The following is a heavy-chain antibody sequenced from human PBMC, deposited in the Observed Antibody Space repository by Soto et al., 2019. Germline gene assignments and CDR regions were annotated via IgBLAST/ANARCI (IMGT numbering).Heavy chain of an antibody. D-gene: IGHD3-16*01. CDR2: ISAYNGNT. V-gene: IGHV1-18*01. Sequence: QVQLVQYGAEVKKPGASVKVSCKASGYPFTSYGISWVRQAPGQGLDWMGWISAYNGNTNSAQKRQDTVPMTTDTSTRTAYVELRSLRSGDTAVYYCPRGSYAYYYLGGLGGQGTLVPVSS. CDR3: PRGSYAYYYLGGL. J-gene: IGHJ4*02. CDR1: GYPFTSYG.